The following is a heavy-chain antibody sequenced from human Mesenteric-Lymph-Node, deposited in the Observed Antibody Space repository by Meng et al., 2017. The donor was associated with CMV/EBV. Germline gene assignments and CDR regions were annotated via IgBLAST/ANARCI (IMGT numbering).Heavy chain of an antibody. CDR2: IDPNTGYT. J-gene: IGHJ4*02. CDR3: ARGDAYNLH. CDR1: GYTFTSHH. Sequence: VKVSGKASGYTFTSHHVNWVRQAAGQGLEWMGWIDPNTGYTGWTQKFQGRVTMTENTSITTAYMELSGLTSDDTAVYYCARGDAYNLHWGQGTLVTVSS. V-gene: IGHV1-8*01. D-gene: IGHD5-24*01.